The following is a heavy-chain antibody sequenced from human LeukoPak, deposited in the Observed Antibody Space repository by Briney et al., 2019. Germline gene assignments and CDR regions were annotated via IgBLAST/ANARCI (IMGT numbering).Heavy chain of an antibody. CDR1: GFTVSSNY. J-gene: IGHJ4*02. Sequence: GGSLRLSCAASGFTVSSNYMSWVRQAPGKGLEWVSYISSSSSYTNYADSVKGRFTISRDNAKNSLYLQMNSLRAEDTAVYYCARSAYCGGDCYPAPLDYWGQGTLVTVSS. V-gene: IGHV3-11*06. D-gene: IGHD2-21*02. CDR2: ISSSSSYT. CDR3: ARSAYCGGDCYPAPLDY.